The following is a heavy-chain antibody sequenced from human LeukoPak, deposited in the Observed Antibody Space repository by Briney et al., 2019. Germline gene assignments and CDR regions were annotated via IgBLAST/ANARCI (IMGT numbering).Heavy chain of an antibody. CDR1: GGTFSSYA. D-gene: IGHD1-7*01. V-gene: IGHV1-69*13. J-gene: IGHJ3*02. Sequence: SVKVSCKASGGTFSSYAISWVRQAPGQGLEWMGGIIPIFGTANYAQKFQGRVTITADESTSTAYMELSSLRSEDTAVYYCAREPNYDGDAFDIWGQGIMVTVSS. CDR3: AREPNYDGDAFDI. CDR2: IIPIFGTA.